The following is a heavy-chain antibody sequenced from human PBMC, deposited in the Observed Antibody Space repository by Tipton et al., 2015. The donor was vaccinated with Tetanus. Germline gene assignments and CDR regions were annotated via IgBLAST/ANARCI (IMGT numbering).Heavy chain of an antibody. J-gene: IGHJ4*02. CDR3: ARVRRGGWLLYRGPFDY. Sequence: SLRLSCAASGFTFSSYGMHWVRQAPGKGLEWVAVIWYDGSNKYYADSVKGRFTISRDNSKNTLYLQMNSLRAEDTAVYYCARVRRGGWLLYRGPFDYWGQGTLVTVSS. D-gene: IGHD3-9*01. CDR1: GFTFSSYG. V-gene: IGHV3-33*01. CDR2: IWYDGSNK.